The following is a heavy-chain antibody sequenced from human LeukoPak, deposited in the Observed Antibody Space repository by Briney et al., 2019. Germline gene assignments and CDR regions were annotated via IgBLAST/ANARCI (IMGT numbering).Heavy chain of an antibody. J-gene: IGHJ3*02. D-gene: IGHD2-2*01. CDR3: ARGTYCSSTSCYRLGDAFDI. Sequence: GGSLRLSCAASGFTFSSYSMNWVRQAPGKGLEWVSSISSSSYIYYADSVKGRFTISRDNAKNSLYLQMNSLRAEDTAVYYCARGTYCSSTSCYRLGDAFDIWGQGTMVTVSS. CDR2: ISSSSYI. CDR1: GFTFSSYS. V-gene: IGHV3-21*01.